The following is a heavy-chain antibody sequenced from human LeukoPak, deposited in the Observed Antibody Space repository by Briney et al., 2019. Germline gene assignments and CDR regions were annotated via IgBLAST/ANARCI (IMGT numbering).Heavy chain of an antibody. Sequence: ASVKVSCKASGYTFTSYDINWVRQATGQGLEWMGWMNPNRGNTGYAQKFQGRVTVTRNTSISTAYMELSSLRSEDTAVYYCARVLGSIAALRWYYYYYMYVWGKGTTVTVSS. J-gene: IGHJ6*03. CDR2: MNPNRGNT. V-gene: IGHV1-8*01. CDR1: GYTFTSYD. CDR3: ARVLGSIAALRWYYYYYMYV. D-gene: IGHD6-6*01.